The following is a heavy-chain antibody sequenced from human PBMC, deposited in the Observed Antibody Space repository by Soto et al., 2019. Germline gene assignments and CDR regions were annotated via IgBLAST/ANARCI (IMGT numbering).Heavy chain of an antibody. CDR1: GFIFSTYA. D-gene: IGHD6-19*01. CDR2: ISGSGGGT. Sequence: EVQLLESGGDLVQAGESLRLSCEASGFIFSTYAMSWVRQAPGKGLEWVSGISGSGGGTYYADSVEGRFTISRDNSKKTLFLQMNSLRAEDAAIYYCAKDQIRLAASGWSLFPLDPWGQGTLVTVSS. V-gene: IGHV3-23*01. CDR3: AKDQIRLAASGWSLFPLDP. J-gene: IGHJ5*02.